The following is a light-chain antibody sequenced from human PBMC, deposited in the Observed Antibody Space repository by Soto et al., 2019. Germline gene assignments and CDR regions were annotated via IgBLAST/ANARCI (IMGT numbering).Light chain of an antibody. V-gene: IGKV3-15*01. CDR2: GAS. CDR1: QSVSSD. J-gene: IGKJ4*01. Sequence: EVVMTQSPATLSVSPGERATLSCRASQSVSSDLAWYQHKPGQAPRLLIYGASSRATGIPVRFSGSGSGTEFTLTISSLQSEDVAVYYCQQYNSWPLTFGGGTKVEIK. CDR3: QQYNSWPLT.